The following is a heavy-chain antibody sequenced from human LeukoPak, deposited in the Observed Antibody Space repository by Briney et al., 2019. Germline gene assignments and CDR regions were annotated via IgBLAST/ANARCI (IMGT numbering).Heavy chain of an antibody. CDR2: ISWNSGSI. J-gene: IGHJ4*02. CDR1: GFTFDDYA. V-gene: IGHV3-9*01. CDR3: ATNIPPAPPSDFDY. Sequence: GGSLRLSCAASGFTFDDYAMHWVRQAPGKGLEWVSGISWNSGSIGYADSVKGRFTISRDNAKNSLYLQMNSLRAEDTALYYCATNIPPAPPSDFDYWGQGTLVTVSS. D-gene: IGHD2-2*01.